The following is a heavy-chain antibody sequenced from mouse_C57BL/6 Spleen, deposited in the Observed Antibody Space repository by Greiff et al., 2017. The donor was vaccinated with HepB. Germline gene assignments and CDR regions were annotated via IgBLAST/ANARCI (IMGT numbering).Heavy chain of an antibody. CDR1: GYTFTSYW. CDR3: ARRSSTTVEGYAMDY. CDR2: IDPSDSYT. J-gene: IGHJ4*01. Sequence: VQLQQPGAELVKPGASVKLSCKASGYTFTSYWMQWVKQRPGQGLEWIGEIDPSDSYTNYNQKFKGKATLTVDTSSSTAYMQLSSLTSEDSAVYYCARRSSTTVEGYAMDYWGQGTSVTVSS. D-gene: IGHD1-1*01. V-gene: IGHV1-50*01.